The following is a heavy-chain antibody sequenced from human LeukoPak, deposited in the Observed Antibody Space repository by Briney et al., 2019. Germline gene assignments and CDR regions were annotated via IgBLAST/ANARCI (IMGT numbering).Heavy chain of an antibody. D-gene: IGHD3-9*01. J-gene: IGHJ4*02. CDR3: ARGDDISPGRVLEY. CDR1: AFTFGKHP. CDR2: INERGDIT. Sequence: GGSLRLSCVASAFTFGKHPMSWVRQAPGNGLELVSAINERGDITKYADSVMRRFTISRDNSKNTLYLQMNSLRAEDTAVYYCARGDDISPGRVLEYWGRGTLVTVSS. V-gene: IGHV3-23*01.